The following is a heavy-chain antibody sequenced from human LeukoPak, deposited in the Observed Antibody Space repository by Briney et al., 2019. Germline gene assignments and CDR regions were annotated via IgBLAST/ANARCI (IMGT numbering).Heavy chain of an antibody. J-gene: IGHJ4*02. CDR2: INAYNGNT. Sequence: ASVKVSCKASGYTFTSYGTSWVRQAPGQGLEWMGWINAYNGNTNYAQKLQGRVTMTTDTSTSTAYMELRSLRSDDTAVYYCAYLYDSSGYYYFDYWGQGTLVTVSS. V-gene: IGHV1-18*01. CDR3: AYLYDSSGYYYFDY. D-gene: IGHD3-22*01. CDR1: GYTFTSYG.